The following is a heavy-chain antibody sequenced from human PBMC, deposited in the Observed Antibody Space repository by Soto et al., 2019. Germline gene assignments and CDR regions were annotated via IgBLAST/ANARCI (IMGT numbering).Heavy chain of an antibody. Sequence: SETLSLTCAVSGGSISSSNWWSWVRQPPGKGLEWIGEIYHSGSTNYNPSLKSRVTISVDKSKNQFSLKLSSVTAADTAVYYCASEGKLGTATGYFDYWGQGTLVTVSS. CDR3: ASEGKLGTATGYFDY. V-gene: IGHV4-4*02. J-gene: IGHJ4*02. D-gene: IGHD7-27*01. CDR2: IYHSGST. CDR1: GGSISSSNW.